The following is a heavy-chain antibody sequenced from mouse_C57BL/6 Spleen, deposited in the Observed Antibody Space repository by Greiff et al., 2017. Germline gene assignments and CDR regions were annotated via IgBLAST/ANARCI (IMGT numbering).Heavy chain of an antibody. CDR2: IDPENGDT. CDR1: GFNIKDDY. J-gene: IGHJ4*01. CDR3: NTRSPYAMVG. V-gene: IGHV14-4*01. Sequence: EVHLVESGAELVRPGASVKLSCTASGFNIKDDYMPWVKQRPEQGLEWIGWIDPENGDTEYASKFQGKATITADTSSNTAYLQLSSLTSEDTAVYYCNTRSPYAMVGWGKGTSVTVSS.